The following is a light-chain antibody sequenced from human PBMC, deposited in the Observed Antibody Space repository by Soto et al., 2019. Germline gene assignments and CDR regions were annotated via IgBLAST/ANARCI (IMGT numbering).Light chain of an antibody. J-gene: IGKJ1*01. CDR1: QSVSSN. CDR2: GAS. Sequence: EIVMTQSPATLSVSPGERATLSCRASQSVSSNLAWYQQKPGQAPRLLIYGASTRATGIPARFSGSGSGTEFTLTIRNRQAEDFAVYYWEQYKNWPLFGQGTKVEIK. V-gene: IGKV3-15*01. CDR3: EQYKNWPL.